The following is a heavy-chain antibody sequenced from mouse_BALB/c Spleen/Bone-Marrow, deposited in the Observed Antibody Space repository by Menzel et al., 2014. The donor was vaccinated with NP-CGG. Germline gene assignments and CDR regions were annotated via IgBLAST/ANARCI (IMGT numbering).Heavy chain of an antibody. D-gene: IGHD1-2*01. CDR1: GFDFSRYW. CDR3: ASLVYYGSFAY. CDR2: INLDSSTI. J-gene: IGHJ3*01. V-gene: IGHV4-1*02. Sequence: EVKLVESGGGLVQPGGSLKLSCAASGFDFSRYWMSWVRQAPGKGLEWIGEINLDSSTINYTPSLKDKFIISRDNAKNTLYLQMSKQGSQHTALCCCASLVYYGSFAYWGQGTLVTSSA.